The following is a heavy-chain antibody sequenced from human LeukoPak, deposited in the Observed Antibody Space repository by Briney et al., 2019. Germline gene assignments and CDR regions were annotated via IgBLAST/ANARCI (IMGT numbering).Heavy chain of an antibody. V-gene: IGHV3-23*01. CDR2: ISGGGGST. J-gene: IGHJ4*02. Sequence: GGSLRLSCAASGFTFSNAWMSWVRQAPGKGLEWVSVISGGGGSTYDADSVKGRFTISRDNSKNTLYLQMNSLRAEDTAVYYCAKRAYGSGNNYFDYWGQGTLVTVSS. CDR1: GFTFSNAW. D-gene: IGHD3-10*01. CDR3: AKRAYGSGNNYFDY.